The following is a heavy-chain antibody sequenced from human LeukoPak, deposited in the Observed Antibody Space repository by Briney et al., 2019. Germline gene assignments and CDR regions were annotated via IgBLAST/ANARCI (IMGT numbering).Heavy chain of an antibody. CDR2: IYGGNGNT. Sequence: ASVKVSCKASGYTFTSYAMHWVRQAPGQRLEWMGWIYGGNGNTKYSQKFQGRVSITRDTSASTVYMELSSLGSEDTAVYYCARGWGGDCYHVHWGQGTLATVPS. J-gene: IGHJ4*02. CDR3: ARGWGGDCYHVH. V-gene: IGHV1-3*01. CDR1: GYTFTSYA. D-gene: IGHD2-21*02.